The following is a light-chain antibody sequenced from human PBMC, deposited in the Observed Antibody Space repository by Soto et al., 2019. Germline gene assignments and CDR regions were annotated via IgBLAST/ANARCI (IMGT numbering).Light chain of an antibody. V-gene: IGKV3-11*01. CDR2: DAS. J-gene: IGKJ4*01. CDR1: ESVGSY. Sequence: EIVLTQSPATLSLSPGERATLSCRASESVGSYLAWYQQKPGQAPRLLIYDASNRATGTPARFSGSGSGTDFTLTISSLEPEDFAGYYCQQRSNWPPLTFGGGTKVEIK. CDR3: QQRSNWPPLT.